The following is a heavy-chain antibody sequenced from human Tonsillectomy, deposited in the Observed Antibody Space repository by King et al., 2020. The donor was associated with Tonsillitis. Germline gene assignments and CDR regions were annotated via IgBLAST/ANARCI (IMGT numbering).Heavy chain of an antibody. Sequence: VQLVESGGGLVKPGGSLRLSCAASGFIFSDYYMSWIRQAPGKGLEWVSYIGRSGTSYYAESVKGRFTVSRDNAKNSLYLQMNSLRAEDTAVYYCARVLRYYSDSSDGAFDIWGQGTMVTVSS. J-gene: IGHJ3*02. CDR3: ARVLRYYSDSSDGAFDI. CDR1: GFIFSDYY. CDR2: IGRSGTS. V-gene: IGHV3-11*01. D-gene: IGHD3-22*01.